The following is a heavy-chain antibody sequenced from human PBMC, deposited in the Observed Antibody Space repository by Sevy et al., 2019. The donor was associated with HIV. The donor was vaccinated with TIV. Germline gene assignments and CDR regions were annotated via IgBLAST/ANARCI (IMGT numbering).Heavy chain of an antibody. J-gene: IGHJ5*02. CDR2: ISYDGSRT. CDR1: GFTFSDYT. D-gene: IGHD2-8*01. V-gene: IGHV3-30*04. Sequence: GGSLRLSCAASGFTFSDYTIHWVRQAPGKGLEWVSVISYDGSRTSYADSVKGRFTISRDNAKNSLNLQMNSLRAEDTAVYYCTRNGGAFDNGFDPWGQGTLVTVSS. CDR3: TRNGGAFDNGFDP.